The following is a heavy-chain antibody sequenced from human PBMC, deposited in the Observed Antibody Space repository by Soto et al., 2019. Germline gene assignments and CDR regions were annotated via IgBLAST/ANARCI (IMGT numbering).Heavy chain of an antibody. V-gene: IGHV1-69*04. D-gene: IGHD2-8*01. CDR3: ARESLRYCTNGVCSSFDY. Sequence: SVKVSCKASGGTFSSYTISWVRQAPGQGLEWMGRIIPILGIANYAQKFQGRVTITADKSTSTAYMELSSLRSEDTAVYYCARESLRYCTNGVCSSFDYWGQGTLVTVSS. CDR1: GGTFSSYT. CDR2: IIPILGIA. J-gene: IGHJ4*02.